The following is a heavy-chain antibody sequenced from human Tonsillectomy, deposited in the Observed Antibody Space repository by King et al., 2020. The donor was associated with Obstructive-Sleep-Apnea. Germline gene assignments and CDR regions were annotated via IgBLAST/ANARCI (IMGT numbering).Heavy chain of an antibody. CDR3: ARYAYAAVGSTDYFDY. D-gene: IGHD6-13*01. CDR1: GYTFTSYG. Sequence: VQLVESGVEVKKPGASVKVSCKASGYTFTSYGITWVRLSPGQGLEWMGWFSVFNGDTKYVQKFQGRVTMTTDTSTTTAYMELRSLRSDDTAVYYCARYAYAAVGSTDYFDYWGQGTLVTVSS. CDR2: FSVFNGDT. V-gene: IGHV1-18*04. J-gene: IGHJ4*02.